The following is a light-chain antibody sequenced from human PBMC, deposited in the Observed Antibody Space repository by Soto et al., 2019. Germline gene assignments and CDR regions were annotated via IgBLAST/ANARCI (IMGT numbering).Light chain of an antibody. Sequence: DIQMTQSPSTLSASVGDRVTITCRASQSISSWLAWYQQKPGKAPKLLIYDVSSLESGVPSRFRGSGSGTEFTLTISGLQPDDFATYYCQQANSFPRTFGGGTKVEIK. CDR3: QQANSFPRT. J-gene: IGKJ4*01. V-gene: IGKV1-5*01. CDR1: QSISSW. CDR2: DVS.